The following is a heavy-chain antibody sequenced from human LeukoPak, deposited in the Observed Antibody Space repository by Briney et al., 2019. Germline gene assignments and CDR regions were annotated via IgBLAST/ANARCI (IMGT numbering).Heavy chain of an antibody. V-gene: IGHV1-18*01. Sequence: ASVKVSCKASGYTFTSYGISWVRQAPGQGLEWMGWISAYNGNTNYAQKLQGRVTMTRDTSTSTVYMELSSLRSEDTAVYYCARDTGDYYDSSGYVDYWGQGTLVTVSS. CDR1: GYTFTSYG. CDR3: ARDTGDYYDSSGYVDY. J-gene: IGHJ4*02. D-gene: IGHD3-22*01. CDR2: ISAYNGNT.